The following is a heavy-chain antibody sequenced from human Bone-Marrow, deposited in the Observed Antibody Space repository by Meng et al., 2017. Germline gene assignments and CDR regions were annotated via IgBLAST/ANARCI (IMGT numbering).Heavy chain of an antibody. Sequence: SETLSLTCTVSGGSISSYYWSWIRQPPGKGLEWIGYIYYSGSTNYNPSLKSRVTISVDTSKNQFSLKLSSVTAADTAVYYCARAVVVVVAATFDYWGQGTLVTVSS. V-gene: IGHV4-59*01. J-gene: IGHJ4*02. CDR1: GGSISSYY. CDR3: ARAVVVVVAATFDY. D-gene: IGHD2-15*01. CDR2: IYYSGST.